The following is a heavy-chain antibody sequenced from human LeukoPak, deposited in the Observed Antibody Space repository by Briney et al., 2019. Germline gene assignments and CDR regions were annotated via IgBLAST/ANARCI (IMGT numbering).Heavy chain of an antibody. D-gene: IGHD2-15*01. CDR1: GGSINSATYY. J-gene: IGHJ4*02. Sequence: SETLSLTCTVSGGSINSATYYWTWIRQPAGKGLEWIGRIYTSGSTNYNPSLKSRVTISVDTSKNQFSLKLSSVAAADTAVYYCARGLSGARTVAATHFDYWGQGTLVTVSS. CDR2: IYTSGST. CDR3: ARGLSGARTVAATHFDY. V-gene: IGHV4-61*02.